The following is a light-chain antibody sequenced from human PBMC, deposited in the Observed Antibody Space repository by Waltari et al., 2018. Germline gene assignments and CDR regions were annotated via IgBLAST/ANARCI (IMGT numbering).Light chain of an antibody. V-gene: IGLV1-47*01. CDR2: SNS. CDR3: AAWDDSLSGPV. J-gene: IGLJ2*01. CDR1: RSNIRSND. Sequence: QSVLTQPPSASGTTGQRVTISCSGSRSNIRSNDVYWYQQLPGTDTKLLNYSNSLRPSWSPVRFSGSTAGSSASLAISGLRSEDEADYYCAAWDDSLSGPVFGGVTKLTFL.